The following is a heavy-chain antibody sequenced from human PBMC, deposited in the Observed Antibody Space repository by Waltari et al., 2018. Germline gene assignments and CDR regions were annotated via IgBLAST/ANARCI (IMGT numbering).Heavy chain of an antibody. V-gene: IGHV3-7*01. CDR1: GFTFSTYW. J-gene: IGHJ4*02. CDR2: INQAGTDK. Sequence: EVQLVESGGDLVQPGGSLRLSCAASGFTFSTYWMSWMRQAPGKGLEWVANINQAGTDKYYVDSVKGRFTSSRDNASNSLDLQMSSLRVEETAFYYCARASAVPGTRDYWGQGTLVTVSS. CDR3: ARASAVPGTRDY. D-gene: IGHD6-19*01.